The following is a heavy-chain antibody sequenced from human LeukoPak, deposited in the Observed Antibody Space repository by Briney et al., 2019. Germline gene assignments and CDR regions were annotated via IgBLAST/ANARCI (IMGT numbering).Heavy chain of an antibody. D-gene: IGHD3-10*01. J-gene: IGHJ5*02. CDR2: INPSGGT. CDR3: ARDRSITMVRGVVDWFDP. Sequence: ASVKVSCKASGYTFTGYYMHWVRQAPGQGLEWMGIINPSGGTSYAQKLQGRITMTRDTSTSTLLMELSSLRSEDTAVYYCARDRSITMVRGVVDWFDPWGQGTLVTVSS. V-gene: IGHV1-46*01. CDR1: GYTFTGYY.